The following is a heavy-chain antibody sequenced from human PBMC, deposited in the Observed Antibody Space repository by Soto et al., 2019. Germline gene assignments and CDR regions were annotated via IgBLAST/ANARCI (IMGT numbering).Heavy chain of an antibody. V-gene: IGHV4-34*01. J-gene: IGHJ5*02. CDR1: GGSFSGNY. CDR2: INHSGST. CDR3: AGVYYYGSGTYYNAWFDP. D-gene: IGHD3-10*01. Sequence: ETLSLTCAVYGGSFSGNYWSWIRQPPGKGLEWIGEINHSGSTNYNPSLKSRVTISVDTSKNQFSLKLRSVTAADTAVYYCAGVYYYGSGTYYNAWFDPWGQGTLVTVSS.